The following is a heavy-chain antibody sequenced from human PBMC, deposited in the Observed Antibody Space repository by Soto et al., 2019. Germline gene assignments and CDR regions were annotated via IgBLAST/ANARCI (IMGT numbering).Heavy chain of an antibody. J-gene: IGHJ6*02. CDR1: GFTFSSYG. V-gene: IGHV3-30*18. Sequence: GGSLRLSCAASGFTFSSYGMHWVRQAPGKGLEWVAVISYDGSNKYYADSVKGRFTISRDNSKNTLYLQMNSLRAEDTAVYYCAKDGPSTSGYYYYGMDVWGQGTTVTVSS. CDR3: AKDGPSTSGYYYYGMDV. CDR2: ISYDGSNK. D-gene: IGHD2-2*01.